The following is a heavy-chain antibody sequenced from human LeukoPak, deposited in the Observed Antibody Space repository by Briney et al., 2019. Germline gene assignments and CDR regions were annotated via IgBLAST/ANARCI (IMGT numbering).Heavy chain of an antibody. CDR1: GFTFSSYW. CDR3: ARLAYDSSGYYRTDAFDI. D-gene: IGHD3-22*01. Sequence: WGSLRLSCAASGFTFSSYWMSWVRQDPGKGLEWVSFIYSDNTHYSDSVKGRFTISRDNSKNTLYLQMNSLRAEDTAMYYCARLAYDSSGYYRTDAFDIWGQGTMVTVSS. CDR2: IYSDNT. J-gene: IGHJ3*02. V-gene: IGHV3-53*01.